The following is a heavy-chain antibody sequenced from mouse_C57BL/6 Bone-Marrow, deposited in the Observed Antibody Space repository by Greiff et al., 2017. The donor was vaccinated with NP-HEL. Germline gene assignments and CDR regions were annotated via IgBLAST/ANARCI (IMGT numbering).Heavy chain of an antibody. Sequence: QVQLQQPGAELVMPGASVKLSCKASGYTFTSYWMHWVKQRPGQGLEWIGEIDPSDSYTNYNQKFKGKSTLTVDKSSSTAYMQLSSLTSEDSAVYYCAREGYYGSSPYWYFDVWGTWTTVTVSS. CDR3: AREGYYGSSPYWYFDV. CDR2: IDPSDSYT. J-gene: IGHJ1*03. D-gene: IGHD1-1*01. V-gene: IGHV1-69*01. CDR1: GYTFTSYW.